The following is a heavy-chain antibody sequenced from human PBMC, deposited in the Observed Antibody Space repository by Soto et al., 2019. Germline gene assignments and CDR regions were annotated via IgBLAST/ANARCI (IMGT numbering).Heavy chain of an antibody. D-gene: IGHD2-15*01. CDR3: ARDRGCSGGICYRDLGY. CDR1: GFTFSTYS. V-gene: IGHV3-48*01. Sequence: PGGSLRLSCAASGFTFSTYSMSWVRQAPGKELKWVSYISSTSDTIYYADSVKGRFTISRDNAKNSLYLHMNSLSAEDTAVYFCARDRGCSGGICYRDLGYWGQGTLVTVSS. J-gene: IGHJ4*02. CDR2: ISSTSDTI.